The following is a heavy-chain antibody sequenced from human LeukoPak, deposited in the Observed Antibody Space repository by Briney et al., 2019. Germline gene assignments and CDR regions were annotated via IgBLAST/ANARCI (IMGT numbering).Heavy chain of an antibody. D-gene: IGHD2-21*02. Sequence: GASVKVSCKASGYTFTDYYIHWVRQAPGQGLEWMGWINPNSGGTNYAQKFQGRVTMTRDTSISTAYMELSRLRSDDTAVYYCARGGDCSVCAFDIWGQGTMVTVSS. V-gene: IGHV1-2*02. CDR1: GYTFTDYY. CDR2: INPNSGGT. J-gene: IGHJ3*02. CDR3: ARGGDCSVCAFDI.